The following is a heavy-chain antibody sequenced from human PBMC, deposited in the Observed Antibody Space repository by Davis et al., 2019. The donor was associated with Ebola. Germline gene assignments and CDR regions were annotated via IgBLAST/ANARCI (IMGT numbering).Heavy chain of an antibody. Sequence: GESLKISCAASGFTFSSYWMSWVRQAPGKGLEWVANIKQDGSEKYYVDSVKGRFAISRDNAKNSLYLQMNSLRAEDTAVYYCARGCCGGWYADYWGQGTLVTVSS. D-gene: IGHD6-19*01. CDR3: ARGCCGGWYADY. J-gene: IGHJ4*02. V-gene: IGHV3-7*01. CDR1: GFTFSSYW. CDR2: IKQDGSEK.